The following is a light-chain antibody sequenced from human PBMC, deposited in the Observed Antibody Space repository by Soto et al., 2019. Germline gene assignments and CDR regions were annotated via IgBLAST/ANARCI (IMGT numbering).Light chain of an antibody. CDR3: QQSYSDPLT. V-gene: IGKV1-39*01. Sequence: DIQMTQSPSSLSASVGDRVTITCRASHSISTYLNWFQQKPGKAPKLLIYAASSLQGGVPSRFSGSGSGTDFTLTISSLQPEDFATYHCQQSYSDPLTFGGGTKVEIK. J-gene: IGKJ4*01. CDR1: HSISTY. CDR2: AAS.